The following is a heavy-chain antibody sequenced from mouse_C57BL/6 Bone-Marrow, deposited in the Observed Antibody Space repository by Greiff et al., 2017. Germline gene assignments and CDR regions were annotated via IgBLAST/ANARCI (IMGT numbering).Heavy chain of an antibody. V-gene: IGHV1-82*01. CDR3: AKYGSSYGFAY. CDR2: IYPGDGDT. D-gene: IGHD1-1*01. Sequence: QVQLQQSGPELVKPGASVKISCKASGYAFSSSWMNWVKQRPGQGLEWIGRIYPGDGDTNYNGKFKGKATLTADKSSSTAYMHLSSLTSEDSAVYFCAKYGSSYGFAYWGQGTLVTVSA. J-gene: IGHJ3*01. CDR1: GYAFSSSW.